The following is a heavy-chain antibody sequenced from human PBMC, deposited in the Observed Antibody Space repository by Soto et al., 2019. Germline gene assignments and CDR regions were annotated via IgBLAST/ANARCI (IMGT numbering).Heavy chain of an antibody. J-gene: IGHJ5*02. CDR1: GYTFTSYD. CDR3: ARVGCSGGSCYSDRFEFDP. Sequence: ASVKVSCKASGYTFTSYDINWVRQATGQGLEWMGWMNPNSGNTGYAQRFQGRVTMTRNTSISTVYMELSSLRSEDTAVYYCARVGCSGGSCYSDRFEFDPWGQGTLVTVSS. V-gene: IGHV1-8*01. CDR2: MNPNSGNT. D-gene: IGHD2-15*01.